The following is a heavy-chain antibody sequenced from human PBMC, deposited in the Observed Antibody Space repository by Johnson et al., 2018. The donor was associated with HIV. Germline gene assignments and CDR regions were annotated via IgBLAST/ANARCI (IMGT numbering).Heavy chain of an antibody. CDR1: GFTFDDYG. CDR3: ARVPSGTPSSI. V-gene: IGHV3-7*01. CDR2: IKEDGSTI. Sequence: VQLVESGGGVVRPGGSLRLSCAASGFTFDDYGMSWVRQAPGKGLEWVANIKEDGSTIYYADSVKGRFTISRDNAKNTLYLQMNSLRAEDTAGYYCARVPSGTPSSIWGQGTKVTVS. J-gene: IGHJ3*02. D-gene: IGHD1-1*01.